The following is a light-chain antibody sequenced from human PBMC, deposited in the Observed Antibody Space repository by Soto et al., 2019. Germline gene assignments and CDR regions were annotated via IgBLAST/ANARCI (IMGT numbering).Light chain of an antibody. CDR1: QSVSIL. V-gene: IGKV3-11*01. Sequence: IRLTQSPATLSLTTGERATLSCRASQSVSILLAWYQQKPGQAPRLLIYESSNRATGIAARFSGSGSGTDFTLTISSLQSEDFAIYYCQQYNNWPWTFGQGTKVHI. CDR2: ESS. CDR3: QQYNNWPWT. J-gene: IGKJ1*01.